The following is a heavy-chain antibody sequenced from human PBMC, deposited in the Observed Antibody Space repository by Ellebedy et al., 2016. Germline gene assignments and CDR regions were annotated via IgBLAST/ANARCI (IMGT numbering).Heavy chain of an antibody. CDR3: ARDSYVDTAMVFDY. J-gene: IGHJ4*02. CDR2: ISSGSGTM. D-gene: IGHD5-18*01. Sequence: GESLKISXAASGFTFSSYSMNWVRQAPGKGLEWVSYISSGSGTMYYSDSVKGRFSISRDNAKNSLYLQMNSLRDEDTAVYYCARDSYVDTAMVFDYWGQGTLVTVSS. V-gene: IGHV3-48*02. CDR1: GFTFSSYS.